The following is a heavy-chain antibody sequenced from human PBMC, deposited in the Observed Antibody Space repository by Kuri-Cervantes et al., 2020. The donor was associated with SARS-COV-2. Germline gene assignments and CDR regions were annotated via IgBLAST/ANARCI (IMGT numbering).Heavy chain of an antibody. CDR3: ATLACQPCHYYYYYMDV. CDR1: GYTLTELS. V-gene: IGHV1-24*01. CDR2: FDPEDGET. J-gene: IGHJ6*03. Sequence: ASVKVSCKVSGYTLTELSMHWVRQAPGKGLEWMGGFDPEDGETIYAQKFQGRVTMTEDTSTDTAYMELSSPRSEDTAVYYCATLACQPCHYYYYYMDVWGKGTTVTVSS.